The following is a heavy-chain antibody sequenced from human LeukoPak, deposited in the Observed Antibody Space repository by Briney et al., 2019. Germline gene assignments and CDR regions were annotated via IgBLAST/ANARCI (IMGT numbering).Heavy chain of an antibody. CDR2: ISSHSGYI. CDR3: ARENPPRWFDP. J-gene: IGHJ5*02. Sequence: PGGSLRLSCAASGFTFNNFNINWFRQAPGKGLEWVSSISSHSGYIYYADSVKGRFTVSRDNAKNSLYLQMNNLRAEDTAVYYCARENPPRWFDPWGQGTRVTVSS. CDR1: GFTFNNFN. V-gene: IGHV3-21*01.